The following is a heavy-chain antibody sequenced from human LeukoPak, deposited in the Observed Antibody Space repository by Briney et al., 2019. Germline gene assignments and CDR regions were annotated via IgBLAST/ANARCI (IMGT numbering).Heavy chain of an antibody. CDR1: GFTFSSYA. Sequence: GGSLRLSCAASGFTFSSYAMHWVRQAPGKGLEWVAVISYDGSNKYYADSVKGRFTISRDNSKNTLYLQMNSLRAEDTAVYYCARDRGSNNYFDQWGQGTLVTVSS. V-gene: IGHV3-30*04. CDR2: ISYDGSNK. D-gene: IGHD2-2*01. J-gene: IGHJ4*02. CDR3: ARDRGSNNYFDQ.